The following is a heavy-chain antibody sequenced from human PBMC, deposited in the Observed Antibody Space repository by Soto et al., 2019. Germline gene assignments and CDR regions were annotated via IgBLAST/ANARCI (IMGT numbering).Heavy chain of an antibody. CDR1: GFSLSTSGVG. CDR2: IYWDDDK. CDR3: APYFYESSDYSSWDYGMDV. Sequence: QITLKESGPTLVKPTQTLTLTCTLSGFSLSTSGVGVGWIRQTPEKSLEWLALIYWDDDKRYSPSLKSRPTIPKDTSKTQVVLTMTNMDPVDTATYYGAPYFYESSDYSSWDYGMDVWGQGTTVTVSS. V-gene: IGHV2-5*02. D-gene: IGHD3-22*01. J-gene: IGHJ6*02.